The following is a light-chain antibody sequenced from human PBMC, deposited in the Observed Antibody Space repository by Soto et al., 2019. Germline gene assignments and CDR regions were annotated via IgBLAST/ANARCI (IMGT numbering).Light chain of an antibody. CDR1: QGINTY. CDR3: QQAYITPYT. CDR2: AAS. Sequence: DIQVTQSPAFLSASVGDRVTITCRTSQGINTYLNWYQQKSGEAPRLLIAASDLESGVPSRFSGSGSGTDFTLTISGLRPEDFATYYCQQAYITPYTFGQGTKLEI. J-gene: IGKJ2*01. V-gene: IGKV1-39*01.